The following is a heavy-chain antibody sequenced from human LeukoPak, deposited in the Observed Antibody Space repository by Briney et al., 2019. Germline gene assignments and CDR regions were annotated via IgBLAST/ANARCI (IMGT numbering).Heavy chain of an antibody. V-gene: IGHV3-23*01. CDR1: GFTFNNFA. J-gene: IGHJ4*02. D-gene: IGHD3-22*01. Sequence: GGPLRLSCAVSGFTFNNFAIRWVRQPPGEWLEWVSVITASGGTTYYAESVKGRFTISRDNSTSTLYLQMNSLRAEDTAVYYCARLMYGGYYDGSVAYWGQGTLVTVSS. CDR3: ARLMYGGYYDGSVAY. CDR2: ITASGGTT.